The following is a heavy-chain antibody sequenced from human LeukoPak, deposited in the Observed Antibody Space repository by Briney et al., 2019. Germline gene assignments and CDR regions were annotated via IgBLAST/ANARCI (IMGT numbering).Heavy chain of an antibody. V-gene: IGHV4-61*02. J-gene: IGHJ4*02. CDR1: GASIGSGFYY. Sequence: QVQLQESGPRLVKPSQTLSLTCTVSGASIGSGFYYWSWVRQPAGKVLKWLGRIFVSSGSANYNPSLGGRVTISLDTSKNQFSLRLSSVSAADTAVYYCARGLTRLVRIDYWGQGTLVTVSS. CDR2: IFVSSGSA. D-gene: IGHD3-9*01. CDR3: ARGLTRLVRIDY.